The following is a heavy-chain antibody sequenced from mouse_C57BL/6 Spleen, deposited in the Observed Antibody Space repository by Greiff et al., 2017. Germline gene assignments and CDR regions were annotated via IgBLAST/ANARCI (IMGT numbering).Heavy chain of an antibody. Sequence: QVQLKQSGAELVRPGASVKLSCKASGYTFTDYYINWVKQRPGQGLEWIARIYPGSGNTYYNEKFKGKATLTAEKSSSTAYMQLSSLTSEDSAVYFCARKRANYYAMDYWGQGTSVTVSS. J-gene: IGHJ4*01. CDR2: IYPGSGNT. V-gene: IGHV1-76*01. D-gene: IGHD3-3*01. CDR3: ARKRANYYAMDY. CDR1: GYTFTDYY.